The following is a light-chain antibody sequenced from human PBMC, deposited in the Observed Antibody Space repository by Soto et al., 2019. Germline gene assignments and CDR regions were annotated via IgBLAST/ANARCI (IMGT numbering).Light chain of an antibody. V-gene: IGLV1-44*01. CDR2: SDN. CDR1: NSNIGSYT. J-gene: IGLJ3*02. Sequence: QSVLTQPPSASGTPGQRVTISCSGRNSNIGSYTVNWYLQLPGTAPKLLIYSDNQRPSGVPDRFSGSKSGTSASLAISGLQSEDEADYYCATWDDSLTAWVFGGGTQLTVL. CDR3: ATWDDSLTAWV.